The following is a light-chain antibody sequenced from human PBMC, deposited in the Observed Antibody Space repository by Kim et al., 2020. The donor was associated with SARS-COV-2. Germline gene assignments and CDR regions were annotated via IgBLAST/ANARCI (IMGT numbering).Light chain of an antibody. V-gene: IGLV3-19*01. CDR2: GKN. CDR3: NSRDSCGNHLV. Sequence: SELTQDPAVSVALGQTVRITFQGDSLRSYYASWYQQKPGQAPVLVISGKNNRPSGNPDRFSGSSSGNTASLTIHGAQAEDEADYYCNSRDSCGNHLVFGAGTKLTVL. J-gene: IGLJ3*02. CDR1: SLRSYY.